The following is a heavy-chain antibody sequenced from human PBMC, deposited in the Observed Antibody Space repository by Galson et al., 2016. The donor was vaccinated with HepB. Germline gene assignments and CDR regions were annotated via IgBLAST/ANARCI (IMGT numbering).Heavy chain of an antibody. D-gene: IGHD5/OR15-5a*01. V-gene: IGHV3-30-3*01. CDR1: GFTFSNSA. CDR2: ITFDSSNE. CDR3: ARGLRFLRHYYYYMDV. J-gene: IGHJ6*03. Sequence: SLRLSCAASGFTFSNSAMHWVRQAPGKGLEWVAVITFDSSNEHYTDSVKGRFTISREASNNSLSLQMNNLRGEDTAIYYCARGLRFLRHYYYYMDVWGKGTTVTVSS.